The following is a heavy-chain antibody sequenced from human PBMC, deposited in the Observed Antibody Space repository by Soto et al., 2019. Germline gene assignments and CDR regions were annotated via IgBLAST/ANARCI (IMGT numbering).Heavy chain of an antibody. CDR3: ARDQFYYGSGNYRNLTFES. CDR2: IYESGAI. Sequence: SETLSLTCAVSGGSIGGACYSWSWILQPPGGGLDWIGYIYESGAILYNPSLKTRLTISLNWSHKQFSLTLNSVTASDTAVYYCARDQFYYGSGNYRNLTFESWGKGTLITGSS. CDR1: GGSIGGACYS. J-gene: IGHJ5*01. D-gene: IGHD3-10*01. V-gene: IGHV4-30-2*01.